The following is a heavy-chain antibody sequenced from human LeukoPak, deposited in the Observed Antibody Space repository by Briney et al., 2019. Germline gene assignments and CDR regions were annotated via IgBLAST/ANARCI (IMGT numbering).Heavy chain of an antibody. J-gene: IGHJ6*03. Sequence: SETLSLTCAVYGGSFSGYYWSLIRQPPGKGLEWIGEINHSGSTNYNPSLKSRVTISVDTSKNQFSLKLSSVTAADTAVYYCASGTVSSGYYYRYYYYMDVWGKGTTVTVSS. CDR3: ASGTVSSGYYYRYYYYMDV. D-gene: IGHD3-22*01. V-gene: IGHV4-34*01. CDR2: INHSGST. CDR1: GGSFSGYY.